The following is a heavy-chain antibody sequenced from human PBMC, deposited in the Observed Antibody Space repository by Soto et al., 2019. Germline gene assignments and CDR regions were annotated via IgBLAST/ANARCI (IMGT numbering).Heavy chain of an antibody. CDR2: ISSNGGST. J-gene: IGHJ4*02. V-gene: IGHV3-64D*06. CDR1: GFTFSSYA. Sequence: GGSLRLSCSASGFTFSSYAMHWVRQAPGKGLEYVSAISSNGGSTYYADSVKGRFTISGDNSKNTLYLQMSSLRAEDTAVYYCVKGAGLRYFDWLSSDYWGQGTLVTVS. CDR3: VKGAGLRYFDWLSSDY. D-gene: IGHD3-9*01.